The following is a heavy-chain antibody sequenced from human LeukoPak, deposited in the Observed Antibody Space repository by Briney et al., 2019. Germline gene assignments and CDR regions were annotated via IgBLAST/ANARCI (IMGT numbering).Heavy chain of an antibody. CDR1: GFTFSSYG. CDR3: AKDFGDLMDY. Sequence: GGSLRLSCAASGFTFSSYGMHWVRQAPGKGLEWVAVISYDGSNKYYADSVKGRFTISRDNSKNTLYLQMNSLRAEDTAVYYCAKDFGDLMDYWGQGTLVTVSS. CDR2: ISYDGSNK. J-gene: IGHJ4*02. D-gene: IGHD3-16*01. V-gene: IGHV3-30*18.